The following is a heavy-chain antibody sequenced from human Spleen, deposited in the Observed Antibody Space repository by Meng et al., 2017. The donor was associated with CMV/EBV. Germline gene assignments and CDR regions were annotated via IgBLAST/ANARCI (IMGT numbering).Heavy chain of an antibody. CDR1: GFIFSSYW. CDR2: IKQDGSEK. J-gene: IGHJ4*02. V-gene: IGHV3-7*01. CDR3: ASGFYYFDY. Sequence: GESLKISCAASGFIFSSYWMSWVRQAPGKGLEWVANIKQDGSEKYYVDSVKGRFTISRDNAKNSLYLQMNSLRAEDTAVYYCASGFYYFDYWGQGTLVTVSS.